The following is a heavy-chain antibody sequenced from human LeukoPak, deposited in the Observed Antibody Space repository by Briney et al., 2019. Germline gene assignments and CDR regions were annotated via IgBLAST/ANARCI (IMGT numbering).Heavy chain of an antibody. CDR2: ISYDGSNK. Sequence: PGGSLRLSCAASGFTFSSYAMHWVRQAPGKGLEWVAVISYDGSNKYYADPVKGRFTISRDNSKNTLYLQMNSLRAEDTAVYYCARHIDCSSTSCYAWEDLSYAFDIWGQGTMVTVSS. J-gene: IGHJ3*02. D-gene: IGHD2-2*01. CDR3: ARHIDCSSTSCYAWEDLSYAFDI. V-gene: IGHV3-30-3*01. CDR1: GFTFSSYA.